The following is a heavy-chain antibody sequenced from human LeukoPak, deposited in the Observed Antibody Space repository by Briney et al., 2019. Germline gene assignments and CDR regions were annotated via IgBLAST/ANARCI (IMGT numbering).Heavy chain of an antibody. V-gene: IGHV4-4*02. CDR3: ARGWGSSVYASAFDI. CDR2: MYLSGTT. D-gene: IGHD3-22*01. Sequence: PSGTLSLTCTVSGDSINSLDLWSWVRQPPGKGLEWIGEMYLSGTTHSNPSVKSRVTISIDKSKNQFSLKLSSVTAADTAVYYCARGWGSSVYASAFDIWGQGTMVTISS. CDR1: GDSINSLDL. J-gene: IGHJ3*02.